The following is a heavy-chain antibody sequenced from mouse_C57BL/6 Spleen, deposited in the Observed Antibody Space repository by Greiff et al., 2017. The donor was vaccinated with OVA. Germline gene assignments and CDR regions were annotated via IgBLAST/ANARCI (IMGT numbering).Heavy chain of an antibody. CDR3: ARLDYYAMDY. CDR2: SSSGSSTI. CDR1: GFTFSDYG. V-gene: IGHV5-17*01. Sequence: EVQLQESGGGLVKPGGSLKLSCAASGFTFSDYGMHWVRQAPEKGLEWVAYSSSGSSTIYYADTVKGRFTISRDNAKNTLFLQMTSLRSEDTAMYYCARLDYYAMDYWGQGTSVTVSS. J-gene: IGHJ4*01.